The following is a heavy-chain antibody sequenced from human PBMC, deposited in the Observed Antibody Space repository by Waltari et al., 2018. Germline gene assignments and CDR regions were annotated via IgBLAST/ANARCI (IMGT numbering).Heavy chain of an antibody. J-gene: IGHJ6*03. CDR1: GYTFTSYY. CDR2: INPSGGST. V-gene: IGHV1-46*01. Sequence: QVQLVQSGAEVKKPGASVKVSCKASGYTFTSYYMHWVRQAPGQGLEWMGIINPSGGSTSYAQKFQGRVTMTRDTSTSTVYMELSSLRSEDTAVYYCARDRGSSGWMSYYYYYMDVWGKGTTVTVSS. D-gene: IGHD6-19*01. CDR3: ARDRGSSGWMSYYYYYMDV.